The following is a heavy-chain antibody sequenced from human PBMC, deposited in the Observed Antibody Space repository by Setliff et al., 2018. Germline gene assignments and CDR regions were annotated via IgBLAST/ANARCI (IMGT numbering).Heavy chain of an antibody. CDR2: ISSYTGKT. CDR3: SRLVRFCTKTACQRLSGGEF. V-gene: IGHV1-18*01. CDR1: GYTFNDYG. D-gene: IGHD2-8*01. J-gene: IGHJ4*02. Sequence: ASVKVSCKTSGYTFNDYGITWVRQVPGQGLEWMGWISSYTGKTYYAEKLQGRVTLTTDTSTSTAYLDLGSLESDDTAVYYCSRLVRFCTKTACQRLSGGEFWGQGTLVTVSS.